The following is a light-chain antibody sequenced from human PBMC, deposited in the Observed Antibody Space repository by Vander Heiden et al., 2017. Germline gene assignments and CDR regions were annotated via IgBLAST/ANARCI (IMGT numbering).Light chain of an antibody. CDR2: AAS. J-gene: IGKJ4*01. V-gene: IGKV1-39*01. CDR1: QNINSY. CDR3: QQSYSAPLT. Sequence: DIQMTQSPSSLSASVGDRVTIICRASQNINSYLHWYQQKPGKAPKLLISAASNLQSGVPSRFSGSGSGTDFTLTISSLQPEDSATYFCQQSYSAPLTFGGGSKVEIK.